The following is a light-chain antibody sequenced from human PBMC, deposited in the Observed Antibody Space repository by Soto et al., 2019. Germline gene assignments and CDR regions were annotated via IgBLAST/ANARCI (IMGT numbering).Light chain of an antibody. V-gene: IGLV2-23*02. CDR3: CSYAGSSALM. J-gene: IGLJ3*02. CDR2: EVN. CDR1: SSDVGSYNL. Sequence: QSVLTQPASVSGSPGQSITISCTGTSSDVGSYNLVSWYQQHPGKAPKLMIYEVNKRPSGVSNRSSGSKSGNTASLTISGLQAEDEADYYCCSYAGSSALMFGGGTKLTVL.